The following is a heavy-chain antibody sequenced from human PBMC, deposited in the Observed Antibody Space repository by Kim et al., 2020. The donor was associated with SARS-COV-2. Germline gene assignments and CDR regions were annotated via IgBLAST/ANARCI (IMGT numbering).Heavy chain of an antibody. Sequence: NPHLKGPVAISVDTSKKQFSLKLSSVTAADTAVYYCARQFGIAAPYGMDVWGQGTTVTVSS. J-gene: IGHJ6*02. CDR3: ARQFGIAAPYGMDV. D-gene: IGHD6-6*01. V-gene: IGHV4-39*01.